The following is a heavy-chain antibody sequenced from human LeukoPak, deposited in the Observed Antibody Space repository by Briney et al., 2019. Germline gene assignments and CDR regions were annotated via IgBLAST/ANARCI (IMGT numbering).Heavy chain of an antibody. D-gene: IGHD3-10*01. V-gene: IGHV1-2*02. CDR1: GYTFTSYY. Sequence: ASVKVSCKASGYTFTSYYMHWVRQAPGQGLEWMGWINPNSGGTNYAQKFQGRVTMTRDTSISTAYMELSRLRSDDTAVYYCARSTMVRGVNPDYWGQGTLVTVSS. J-gene: IGHJ4*02. CDR2: INPNSGGT. CDR3: ARSTMVRGVNPDY.